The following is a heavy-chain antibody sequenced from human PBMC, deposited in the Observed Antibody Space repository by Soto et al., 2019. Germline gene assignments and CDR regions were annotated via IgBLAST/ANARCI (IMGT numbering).Heavy chain of an antibody. Sequence: EVQLVESGGGLVQPGGSLRLSCAASGFTFSSYWMHWVRQVPGKGLLWVSRIDEYGSTINYADSVKGRFTISRDNARNTLYLEMNSLRAEDTALYYCTRDIGGKGAYWGPGTLVTVSS. CDR1: GFTFSSYW. CDR2: IDEYGSTI. CDR3: TRDIGGKGAY. V-gene: IGHV3-74*01. J-gene: IGHJ4*02. D-gene: IGHD3-10*01.